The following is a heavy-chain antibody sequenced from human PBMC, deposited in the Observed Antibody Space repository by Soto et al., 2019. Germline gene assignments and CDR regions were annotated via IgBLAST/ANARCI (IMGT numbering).Heavy chain of an antibody. D-gene: IGHD2-15*01. Sequence: QVQLVESGGGVVQPGRSLRLSCAASGFTFSSYGMHWVRQAPGKGLEWVAVIWYDGSNKYYADSVKGRFTISRDNSKNTLYLQMNSLRAEDTAVYYCARDHCRGCPPGYYYGMDVWGQGTTVTVSS. CDR1: GFTFSSYG. V-gene: IGHV3-33*01. CDR3: ARDHCRGCPPGYYYGMDV. CDR2: IWYDGSNK. J-gene: IGHJ6*02.